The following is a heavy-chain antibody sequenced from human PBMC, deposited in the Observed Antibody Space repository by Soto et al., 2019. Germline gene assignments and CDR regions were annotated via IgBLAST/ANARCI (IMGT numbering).Heavy chain of an antibody. CDR3: AKSSGGTANGMDV. CDR2: ISWNSGTI. D-gene: IGHD2-21*02. CDR1: GFMFDNYA. Sequence: EVQLVESGGGLVQPGRSLRLSCAASGFMFDNYAMHWVRQAPGKGLEWVSGISWNSGTIGYADSVKGRFTISRDNAKNSLYLQRNSLRAEDRALYYCAKSSGGTANGMDVWVQGTTVTVCS. J-gene: IGHJ6*02. V-gene: IGHV3-9*01.